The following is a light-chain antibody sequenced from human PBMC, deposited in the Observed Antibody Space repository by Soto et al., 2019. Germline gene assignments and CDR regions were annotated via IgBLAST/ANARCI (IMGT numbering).Light chain of an antibody. CDR3: QQYGSSPYT. CDR2: GAS. CDR1: QSVSSSY. J-gene: IGKJ2*01. Sequence: EIVLTQSPGTLSLSPGEGATLSCRASQSVSSSYLAWYRQKPGQAPRLLIYGASSRATGIPGRFSGGGSGTDFTLTISRLEPEDFAVYYCQQYGSSPYTFGQGTKLEIK. V-gene: IGKV3-20*01.